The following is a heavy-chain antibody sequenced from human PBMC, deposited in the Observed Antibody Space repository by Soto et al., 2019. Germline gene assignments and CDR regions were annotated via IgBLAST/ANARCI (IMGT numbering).Heavy chain of an antibody. V-gene: IGHV3-33*01. J-gene: IGHJ4*02. CDR1: GFTFSSYA. CDR2: VWYDGSNQ. D-gene: IGHD5-18*01. Sequence: GGSLRLSCAASGFTFSSYAMHWVRQAPGKGLEWVAVVWYDGSNQYYADSVKGRFTIFRDNSKNTLFLQMNSLRVEDTAVYYCAGGYSYSPGFYFDYWGQGSLVTVSS. CDR3: AGGYSYSPGFYFDY.